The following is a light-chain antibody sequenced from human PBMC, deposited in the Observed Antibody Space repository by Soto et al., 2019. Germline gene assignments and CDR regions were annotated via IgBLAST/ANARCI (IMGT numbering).Light chain of an antibody. V-gene: IGLV2-14*01. CDR2: EVT. CDR1: SSDVGGYNY. J-gene: IGLJ1*01. Sequence: QSVLTQPASVSGSPGQSITISCTGTSSDVGGYNYVSWYQQHPGKAPKLMIYEVTNRPSGASNRFSGSKSGNTASLTISGLQAEDEADYYCSSYTSRSTLVFGTGTKLTVL. CDR3: SSYTSRSTLV.